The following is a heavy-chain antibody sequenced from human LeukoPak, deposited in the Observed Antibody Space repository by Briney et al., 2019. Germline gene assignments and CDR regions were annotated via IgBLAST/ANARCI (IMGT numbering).Heavy chain of an antibody. D-gene: IGHD2-15*01. V-gene: IGHV3-9*03. Sequence: PGRSLRLSCAASGFTFDDYAMHWVRQAPGKGLGWVSGISWNSGSIGYADSVKGRFTISRDNAKNSLYLQMNSLRAEDMALYYCASQKLGYCSGGSCYGDAFDIWGQGTMVTVSS. CDR2: ISWNSGSI. J-gene: IGHJ3*02. CDR3: ASQKLGYCSGGSCYGDAFDI. CDR1: GFTFDDYA.